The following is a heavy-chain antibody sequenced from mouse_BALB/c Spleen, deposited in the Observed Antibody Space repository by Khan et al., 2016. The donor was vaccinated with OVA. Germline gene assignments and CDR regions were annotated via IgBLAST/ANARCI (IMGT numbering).Heavy chain of an antibody. J-gene: IGHJ3*01. D-gene: IGHD1-1*02. V-gene: IGHV5-4*02. CDR1: GFTFSDYY. CDR3: ARAGYGGFAY. CDR2: ISDGGSYT. Sequence: EVELVESGGGLVKPGGSLKLSCAASGFTFSDYYMYWVRQTPEKRLEWVATISDGGSYTYYPDSVKGRFTISRESAKNNRYLQMSSLKSEDTAMYYCARAGYGGFAYWGQGTLVTVSA.